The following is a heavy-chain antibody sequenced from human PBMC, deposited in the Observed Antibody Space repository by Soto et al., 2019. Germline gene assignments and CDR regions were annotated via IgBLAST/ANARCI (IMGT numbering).Heavy chain of an antibody. D-gene: IGHD4-17*01. Sequence: SETLSLTCTVSGGDISTYYWTWIRQPAGKGLEWIGRIYSSGSTKYNPSLKSRVTMSLDTSKNQFSLKLSSVTAADTAVYYCARRDYGVGQYYFDYWGQGTLVTVSS. V-gene: IGHV4-4*07. CDR1: GGDISTYY. J-gene: IGHJ4*02. CDR3: ARRDYGVGQYYFDY. CDR2: IYSSGST.